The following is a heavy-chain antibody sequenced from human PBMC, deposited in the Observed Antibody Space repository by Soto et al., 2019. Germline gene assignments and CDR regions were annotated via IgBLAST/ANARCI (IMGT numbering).Heavy chain of an antibody. Sequence: GGSLRLSCAAAGVTFSSYSMNWIRQAQGKGLEWVSSISSSSSYIYYADSVKGRFTISRDNAKNSLYLQMNSLRAEDTAVYYCASLSSGSEYNWFDPWGQGTLVTVSS. CDR2: ISSSSSYI. CDR3: ASLSSGSEYNWFDP. D-gene: IGHD3-10*01. J-gene: IGHJ5*02. CDR1: GVTFSSYS. V-gene: IGHV3-21*01.